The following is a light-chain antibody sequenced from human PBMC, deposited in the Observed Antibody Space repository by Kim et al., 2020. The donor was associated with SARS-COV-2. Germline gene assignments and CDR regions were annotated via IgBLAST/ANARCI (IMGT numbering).Light chain of an antibody. CDR3: QVWDTTWDHPGV. CDR1: NIGTGS. V-gene: IGLV3-21*04. CDR2: YDN. J-gene: IGLJ2*01. Sequence: GKTARITGWGDNIGTGSVHWYQQKPGQAPVVVIYYDNERPSGIPERFSGSNSGNRATLTISRVEGGDEADYYCQVWDTTWDHPGVFGGGTQLTVL.